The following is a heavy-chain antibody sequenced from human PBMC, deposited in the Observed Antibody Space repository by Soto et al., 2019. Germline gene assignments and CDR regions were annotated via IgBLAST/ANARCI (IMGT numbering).Heavy chain of an antibody. CDR1: GYTLTELS. CDR2: FDPEDGET. D-gene: IGHD2-2*01. J-gene: IGHJ4*02. Sequence: ASVKVSCKXSGYTLTELSMHWVRQAPGKGLEWMGGFDPEDGETIYAQKFQGRVTMTEDTSTDTAYMELSSLRSEDTAVYYCATVRDIVVVPAAYLSFDYWGQGTLVTVSS. CDR3: ATVRDIVVVPAAYLSFDY. V-gene: IGHV1-24*01.